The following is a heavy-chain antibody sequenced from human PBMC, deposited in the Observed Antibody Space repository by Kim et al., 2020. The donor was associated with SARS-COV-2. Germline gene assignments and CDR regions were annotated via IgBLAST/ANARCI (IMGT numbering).Heavy chain of an antibody. J-gene: IGHJ4*02. CDR2: IRSKANSYAT. CDR1: GFTISGSA. Sequence: GGSLRLSCAASGFTISGSAMNWVRQASGKGLEWVGRIRSKANSYATAYAASVKGRFTISRDDSKNTAYLQMNSLKTEDMAVYYCTRRGAGAGTWGVAYWGQGTLVTVSS. D-gene: IGHD6-13*01. CDR3: TRRGAGAGTWGVAY. V-gene: IGHV3-73*01.